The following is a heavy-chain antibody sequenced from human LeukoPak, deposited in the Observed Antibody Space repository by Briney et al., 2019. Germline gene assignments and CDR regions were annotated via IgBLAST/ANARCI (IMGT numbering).Heavy chain of an antibody. CDR1: GFTFTDYW. CDR3: TRDRLGFDP. Sequence: PGGSLRLSCAASGFTFTDYWMHWVRQAPGKGLVWVSRIKSEGITTNYADSVKGRFTISRDKAKNTLYLQMNGLRVEDTAVYYCTRDRLGFDPWGQGTLVTVSS. J-gene: IGHJ5*02. V-gene: IGHV3-74*01. CDR2: IKSEGITT.